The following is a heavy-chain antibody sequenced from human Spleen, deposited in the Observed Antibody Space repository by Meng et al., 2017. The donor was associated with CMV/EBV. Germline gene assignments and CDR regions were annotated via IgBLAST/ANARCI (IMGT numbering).Heavy chain of an antibody. Sequence: GESLKISCAASGFSFSAYSMNWVRQAPGKGLECVSSIGSRSTYIYYADSVKGRFTISRDNAKNSLYLQMNSLRVEDTAVYYCAREFSGFDYWGQGTPVTVSS. CDR3: AREFSGFDY. V-gene: IGHV3-21*01. J-gene: IGHJ4*02. CDR1: GFSFSAYS. CDR2: IGSRSTYI. D-gene: IGHD3-22*01.